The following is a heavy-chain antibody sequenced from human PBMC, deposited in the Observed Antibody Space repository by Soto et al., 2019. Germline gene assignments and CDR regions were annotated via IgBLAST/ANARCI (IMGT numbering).Heavy chain of an antibody. J-gene: IGHJ6*02. CDR2: IYYGGNT. D-gene: IGHD2-2*01. Sequence: ASETLSLTCAVSGGSINSNYFWGWVRQAPGRGLEWIGSIYYGGNTYYNPSLKSRVTISADSSKNQCSLKMSSVTAADTAVYYCASGTIYHSYGMDVWGQGKMVT. CDR1: GGSINSNYF. CDR3: ASGTIYHSYGMDV. V-gene: IGHV4-39*07.